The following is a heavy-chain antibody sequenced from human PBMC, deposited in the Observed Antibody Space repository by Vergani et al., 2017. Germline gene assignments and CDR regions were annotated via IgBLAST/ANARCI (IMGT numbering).Heavy chain of an antibody. D-gene: IGHD6-6*01. CDR3: GRPYSSSWFAFDI. V-gene: IGHV3-48*04. CDR2: ISWNSGSI. J-gene: IGHJ3*02. Sequence: EVQLLESGGGLVQPGGSLRLSCAASGFTVSSNYMSWVRQAPGKGLEWVSGISWNSGSIGYADSVKGRFTISRDNAKNSLYLQMNSLRAEDTAVYYCGRPYSSSWFAFDIWGQGTMVTVSS. CDR1: GFTVSSNY.